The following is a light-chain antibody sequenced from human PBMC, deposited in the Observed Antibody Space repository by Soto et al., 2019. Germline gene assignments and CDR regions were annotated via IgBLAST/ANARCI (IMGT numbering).Light chain of an antibody. V-gene: IGKV3-20*01. CDR1: QSVSSSY. CDR3: QQYNSWLWT. Sequence: EIMLSQSPCTLSLSTGERATLSCRASQSVSSSYLAWYQQKPGQAPRLLIYGASSRATGIPARFSGSGSGTEFTLIISSLQSEDSAVYYCQQYNSWLWTFGQGTKVAIK. CDR2: GAS. J-gene: IGKJ1*01.